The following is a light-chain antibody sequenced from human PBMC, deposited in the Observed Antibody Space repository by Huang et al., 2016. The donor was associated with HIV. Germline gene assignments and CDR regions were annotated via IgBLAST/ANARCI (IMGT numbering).Light chain of an antibody. CDR2: GAS. CDR3: QQHDNWPLT. CDR1: QSVSSN. Sequence: EIVMTQSPATLSVSPGERATLSCRASQSVSSNLAWYHQKPCQAPRLLICGASTRATGIPDRFSGSGSGTDFTLTISSLEPEDFAVYYCQQHDNWPLTFGGGTKVEFK. J-gene: IGKJ4*01. V-gene: IGKV3D-15*01.